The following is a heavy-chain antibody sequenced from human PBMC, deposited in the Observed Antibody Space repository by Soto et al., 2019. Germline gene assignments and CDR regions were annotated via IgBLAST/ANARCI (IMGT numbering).Heavy chain of an antibody. CDR3: ARDPNASKDDYDDFGGMDV. V-gene: IGHV3-33*01. CDR1: GFTFSSYG. D-gene: IGHD4-17*01. J-gene: IGHJ6*02. Sequence: QVQLVESGGGVVQPGRSLRLSCAASGFTFSSYGMHWVRQAPGKGLEWVAVIWYDGSNKYYADSVKGRFTISRDNSKNTLYLQMNSLRAEDTAVYYCARDPNASKDDYDDFGGMDVWGQGTTVTVSS. CDR2: IWYDGSNK.